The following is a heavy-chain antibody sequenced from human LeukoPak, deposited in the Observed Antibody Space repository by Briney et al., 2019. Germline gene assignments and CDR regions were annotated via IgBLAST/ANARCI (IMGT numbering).Heavy chain of an antibody. CDR2: IYYSGST. Sequence: SETLSLTCAVSGGSMSSYYWSWIRQPPGKGLEWIGYIYYSGSTNYNPSLKSRVTISVDTSKNQFSLKLSSVTAADTAVYYCARGPSSEDAFDIWGQGTMVTASS. J-gene: IGHJ3*02. CDR1: GGSMSSYY. D-gene: IGHD6-25*01. V-gene: IGHV4-59*01. CDR3: ARGPSSEDAFDI.